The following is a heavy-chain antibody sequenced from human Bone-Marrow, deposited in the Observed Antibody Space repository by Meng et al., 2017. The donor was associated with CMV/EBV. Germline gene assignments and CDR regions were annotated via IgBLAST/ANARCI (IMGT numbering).Heavy chain of an antibody. CDR2: IKQDGSEK. J-gene: IGHJ4*02. CDR1: GFTFSSYW. V-gene: IGHV3-7*04. Sequence: GGSLRLSCAASGFTFSSYWMSWVRQAPGKGLEWVANIKQDGSEKYYVDSVKGRFTISRDNAKNSLYLQMNSLRAEDTAVYYCARGYCSSTSCYHYYFDYWGQGTLVTGSS. CDR3: ARGYCSSTSCYHYYFDY. D-gene: IGHD2-2*01.